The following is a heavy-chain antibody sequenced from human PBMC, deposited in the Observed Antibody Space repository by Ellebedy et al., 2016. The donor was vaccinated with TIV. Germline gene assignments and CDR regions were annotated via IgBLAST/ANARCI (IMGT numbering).Heavy chain of an antibody. CDR1: GYTFTSYY. D-gene: IGHD3-9*01. CDR3: ARESGDYDILTGYSPFDY. Sequence: ASVKVSXKASGYTFTSYYMHWVRQAPGQGLEWMGIINPSGGSTSYAQKFQGRVTMTRDTSTSTVYMELSSLRSEDTAVYYCARESGDYDILTGYSPFDYWGQGTLVTVSS. CDR2: INPSGGST. V-gene: IGHV1-46*03. J-gene: IGHJ4*02.